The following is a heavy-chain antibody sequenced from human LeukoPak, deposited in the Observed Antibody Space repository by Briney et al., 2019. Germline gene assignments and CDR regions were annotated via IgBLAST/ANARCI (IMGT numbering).Heavy chain of an antibody. J-gene: IGHJ4*02. V-gene: IGHV1-2*06. Sequence: ASVKVSCKASGGTFSSYAISWVRQAPGQGLEWMGRINPNSGGTNYAQKFQGRVTMTRDTSISTAYMELSRLRSDDTAVYYCARIFGVVSADYWGQGTLVTVSS. CDR2: INPNSGGT. CDR1: GGTFSSYA. D-gene: IGHD3-3*01. CDR3: ARIFGVVSADY.